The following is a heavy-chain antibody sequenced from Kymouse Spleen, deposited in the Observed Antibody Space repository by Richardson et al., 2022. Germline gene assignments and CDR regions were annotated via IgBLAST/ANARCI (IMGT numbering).Heavy chain of an antibody. CDR2: IWYDGSNK. J-gene: IGHJ6*02. CDR1: GFTFSSYG. D-gene: IGHD6-13*01,IGHD6-25*01. CDR3: ARDQGIAASHYYYYGMDV. Sequence: QVQLVESGGGVVQPGRSLRLSCAASGFTFSSYGMHWVRQAPGKGLEWVAVIWYDGSNKYYADSVKGRFTISRDNSKNTLYLQMNSLRAEDTAVYYCARDQGIAASHYYYYGMDVWGQGTTVTVSS. V-gene: IGHV3-33*01.